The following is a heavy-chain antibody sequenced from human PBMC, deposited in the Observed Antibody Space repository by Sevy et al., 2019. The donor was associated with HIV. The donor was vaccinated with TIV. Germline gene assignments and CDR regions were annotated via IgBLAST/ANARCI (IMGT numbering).Heavy chain of an antibody. D-gene: IGHD2-15*01. CDR1: GFTFSSYA. V-gene: IGHV3-30*04. J-gene: IGHJ6*02. CDR2: ISYDGSNK. CDR3: ARNEDGAMDV. Sequence: GGSLRLSCAASGFTFSSYAMHWVRQAPGKGLEWVAVISYDGSNKYYADSVKGRFTISRDNSKNTLYLQMNSLGAEDTAVYYCARNEDGAMDVWGQGTTVTVSS.